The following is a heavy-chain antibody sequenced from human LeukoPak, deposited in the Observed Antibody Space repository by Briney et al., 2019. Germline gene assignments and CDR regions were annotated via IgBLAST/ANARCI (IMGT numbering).Heavy chain of an antibody. J-gene: IGHJ4*02. D-gene: IGHD3-10*01. CDR3: AKHYMGSYDNRGLDY. CDR2: IYYSGYT. Sequence: SETLSLTCTVSGGSISSSSYCWGWIRQPPGKGLEWIGSIYYSGYTYYNPSVESRVTISVDTSKNQFSLKLSSVTAADTAVYYCAKHYMGSYDNRGLDYWGQGSLVIVSS. CDR1: GGSISSSSYC. V-gene: IGHV4-39*01.